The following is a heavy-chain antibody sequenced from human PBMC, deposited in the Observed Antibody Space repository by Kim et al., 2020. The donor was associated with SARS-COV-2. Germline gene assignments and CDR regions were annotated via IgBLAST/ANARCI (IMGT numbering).Heavy chain of an antibody. CDR2: ISGGADSI. Sequence: GGSLRLSCEASGFTFRSYAMNWVRQAPGKGLEWVSTISGGADSIWYADSVKGRFTISRDNSKNTVFLQMSSLRADDTAIYFCAKGVVAGWTLDAFARGGQGAMVSV. J-gene: IGHJ3*01. D-gene: IGHD6-19*01. CDR1: GFTFRSYA. CDR3: AKGVVAGWTLDAFAR. V-gene: IGHV3-23*01.